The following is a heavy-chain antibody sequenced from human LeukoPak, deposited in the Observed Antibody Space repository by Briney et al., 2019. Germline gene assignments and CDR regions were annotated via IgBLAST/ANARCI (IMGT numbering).Heavy chain of an antibody. CDR1: GFTFSSYW. J-gene: IGHJ3*02. Sequence: PGGSLRLSCAASGFTFSSYWMHWVRQAPGKGLVWVSRINSDGSSTSYADSVKGRFTISRDNAKNTLYLQMNSLRAEDTAVYYCARGKRITMVRGVIVAFDIWGQGAMVTVSS. CDR2: INSDGSST. CDR3: ARGKRITMVRGVIVAFDI. D-gene: IGHD3-10*01. V-gene: IGHV3-74*01.